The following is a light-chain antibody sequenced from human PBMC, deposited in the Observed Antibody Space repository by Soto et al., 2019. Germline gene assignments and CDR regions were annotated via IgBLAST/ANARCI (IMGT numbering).Light chain of an antibody. V-gene: IGKV1-27*01. CDR3: QRTYNAPPLT. J-gene: IGKJ4*01. CDR1: QGISSY. Sequence: DIQLTQSPSSLSASVGDRVTITCRVSQGISSYLNWYRQQPGKVAKLLLYSASNLQSGVPSRFRGSAYGTDFTLTISSLQPEAVANYYGQRTYNAPPLTFGGGNKVEIK. CDR2: SAS.